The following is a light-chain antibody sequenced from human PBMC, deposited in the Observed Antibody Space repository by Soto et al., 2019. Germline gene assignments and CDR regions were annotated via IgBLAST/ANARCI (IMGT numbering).Light chain of an antibody. CDR2: AAS. Sequence: DIQMTQSPSTLSASVGDRVTITCRASQSVNGWLAWYQQKPGKAPKLLIYAASNLESGVPSRFSGSGSGTEFPLTISSLQPDDSATYCCQRYNSNPWTFGQGTKVEVK. V-gene: IGKV1-5*01. CDR1: QSVNGW. CDR3: QRYNSNPWT. J-gene: IGKJ1*01.